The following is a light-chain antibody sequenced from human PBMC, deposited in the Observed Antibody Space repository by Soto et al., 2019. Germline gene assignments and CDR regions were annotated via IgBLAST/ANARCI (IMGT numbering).Light chain of an antibody. V-gene: IGLV4-69*01. J-gene: IGLJ2*01. Sequence: QPVLTQSPSASASLGASVKLTCTLSSGHSSYAIAWHQQQPEKGPRYLMKLNSDGSHSKGDGIPDRFSGSSSGAERYLTISILQSEDEADYYCQTWGTGVVFGVGTKLTVL. CDR3: QTWGTGVV. CDR2: LNSDGSH. CDR1: SGHSSYA.